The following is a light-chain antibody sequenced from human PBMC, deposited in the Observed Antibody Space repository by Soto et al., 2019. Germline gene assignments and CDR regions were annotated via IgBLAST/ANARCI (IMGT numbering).Light chain of an antibody. CDR3: QQYDSYSRT. V-gene: IGKV3-20*01. J-gene: IGKJ1*01. CDR1: QSVSSNF. Sequence: EIVLTQSPGTLSLSPGEGATLSCRASQSVSSNFLAWYQQKPGQAPRLLIYAASSRATGISDRFSGSGSETDFTFTIRRLEPEDFAVYYCQQYDSYSRTFGQGTKVEVK. CDR2: AAS.